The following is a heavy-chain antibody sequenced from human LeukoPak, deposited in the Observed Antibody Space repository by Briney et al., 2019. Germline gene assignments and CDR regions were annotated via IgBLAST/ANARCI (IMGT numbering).Heavy chain of an antibody. CDR3: TSPYYYGSGSNSRYYYYYMDV. D-gene: IGHD3-10*01. J-gene: IGHJ6*03. CDR1: GFTFGDYA. CDR2: IRSKAYGGTT. Sequence: PGGSLRLSCTASGFTFGDYAMSWVRQAPGKGLEWVGFIRSKAYGGTTEYAASVKGRFTISRDDSKSIAYLQMNSLKTEDTAVYYCTSPYYYGSGSNSRYYYYYMDVWGKGTTVTISS. V-gene: IGHV3-49*04.